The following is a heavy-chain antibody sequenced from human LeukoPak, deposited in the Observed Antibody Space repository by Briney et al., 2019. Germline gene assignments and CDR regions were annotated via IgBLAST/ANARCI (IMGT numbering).Heavy chain of an antibody. J-gene: IGHJ4*02. CDR2: ISWNSGSI. CDR3: AKGGYSGYDSELYYFDY. CDR1: GFTFDVYA. Sequence: GGSLRLSCAASGFTFDVYAMHWVRQAPGKGLEWVSGISWNSGSIGYADSVKGRFTISRDNAKNSLYLQMNSLRAEDMALYYCAKGGYSGYDSELYYFDYWGQGTLVTVSS. D-gene: IGHD5-12*01. V-gene: IGHV3-9*03.